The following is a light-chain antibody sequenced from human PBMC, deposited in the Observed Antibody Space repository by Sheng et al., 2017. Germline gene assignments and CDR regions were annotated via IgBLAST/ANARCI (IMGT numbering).Light chain of an antibody. Sequence: DIQMTQSPSSLSASVGDSLTITCQASQDIASYLNWYQQKPGKAPKLLIYDASNLAAGVPSRFSGRGFGTDFTFTVSSLQPEDIATYYCQQFDSLPLTFGGGTKVESK. CDR3: QQFDSLPLT. V-gene: IGKV1-33*01. J-gene: IGKJ4*01. CDR2: DAS. CDR1: QDIASY.